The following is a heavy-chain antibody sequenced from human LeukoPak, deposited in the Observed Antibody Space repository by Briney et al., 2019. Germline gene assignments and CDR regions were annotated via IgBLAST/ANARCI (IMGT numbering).Heavy chain of an antibody. CDR2: IYYSGSN. Sequence: SETLSLTCTVSGGSISSYYWSWIRQPPGKGLEWIGYIYYSGSNNYNPSLKSRVTISVDTSKNQFSLKLSSVTAADTAVYYCAREAAANSLDYWGQGTLVTVSS. J-gene: IGHJ4*02. CDR1: GGSISSYY. D-gene: IGHD6-13*01. CDR3: AREAAANSLDY. V-gene: IGHV4-59*12.